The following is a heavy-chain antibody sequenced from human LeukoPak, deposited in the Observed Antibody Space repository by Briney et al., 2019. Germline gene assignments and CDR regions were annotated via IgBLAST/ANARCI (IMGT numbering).Heavy chain of an antibody. CDR2: IKQDGSEK. CDR3: AREAGDSSGWYYYYYGMDV. V-gene: IGHV3-7*03. Sequence: PGVSLRLSCAASGFTFGSYWMSWVRQAPGKGLEWVANIKQDGSEKYYVDSVKGRFTISRDNAKNSLYLQMNSLRAEDTAVYCCAREAGDSSGWYYYYYGMDVWGQGTTVTVSS. CDR1: GFTFGSYW. J-gene: IGHJ6*02. D-gene: IGHD6-19*01.